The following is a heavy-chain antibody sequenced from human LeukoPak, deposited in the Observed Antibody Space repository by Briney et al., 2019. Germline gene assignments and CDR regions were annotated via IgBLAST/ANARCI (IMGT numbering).Heavy chain of an antibody. Sequence: GESLKISCKGYGDRFTSYWVAWLRQMPGKGLEWMGIIFPGDSDTRYSPFIQGQVTISVDRSISTAYLQWSSLKASDTAIYYCARRPLHSQNWLAPWGQGTLVTVSS. CDR3: ARRPLHSQNWLAP. CDR2: IFPGDSDT. CDR1: GDRFTSYW. V-gene: IGHV5-51*01. J-gene: IGHJ5*02.